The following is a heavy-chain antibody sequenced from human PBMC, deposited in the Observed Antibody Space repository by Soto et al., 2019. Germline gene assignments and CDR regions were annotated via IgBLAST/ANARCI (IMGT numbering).Heavy chain of an antibody. D-gene: IGHD3-22*01. Sequence: QLQWVESGGGVVQPGRSLRLSCAASGFIFSQYGMHWVRQTPDKGLEWVGLIGRDGSRHFYAESVKGRFTISRDNSKNTLYLQLDSLRVEETALYLCASHDDNPDNALDMWGQGTMVNVS. CDR3: ASHDDNPDNALDM. CDR1: GFIFSQYG. CDR2: IGRDGSRH. J-gene: IGHJ3*02. V-gene: IGHV3-33*01.